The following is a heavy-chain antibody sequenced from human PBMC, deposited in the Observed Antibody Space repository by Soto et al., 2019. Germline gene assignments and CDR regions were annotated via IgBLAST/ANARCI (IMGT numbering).Heavy chain of an antibody. CDR1: GFTFSSYD. CDR2: IGTVGDS. CDR3: ARGGYSSGWYCFDY. V-gene: IGHV3-13*01. J-gene: IGHJ4*02. Sequence: GGSLRLSCAASGFTFSSYDMHWVRQGTGKGLEWVSGIGTVGDSYYPGSVKGRFTISRENAKNSLYLEMNNVRAGDTAVYYCARGGYSSGWYCFDYWGQGILVTVSS. D-gene: IGHD6-19*01.